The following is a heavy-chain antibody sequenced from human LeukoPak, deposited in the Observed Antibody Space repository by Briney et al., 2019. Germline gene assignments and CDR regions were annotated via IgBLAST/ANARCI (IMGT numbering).Heavy chain of an antibody. CDR1: GFTFSDYW. J-gene: IGHJ4*02. D-gene: IGHD6-13*01. CDR3: AKVETAAAATLRGFDY. CDR2: IGGSGGST. V-gene: IGHV3-23*01. Sequence: PGGSLRLSCAASGFTFSDYWMHWVRQAPGKGLEWVSSIGGSGGSTYYADSVKGRFTISRDNSKNTLYLQMNSLRAEDTAVYYCAKVETAAAATLRGFDYWGQGTLVTVSS.